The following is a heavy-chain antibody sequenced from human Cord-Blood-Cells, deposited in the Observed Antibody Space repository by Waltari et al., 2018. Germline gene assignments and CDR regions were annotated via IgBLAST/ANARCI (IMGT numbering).Heavy chain of an antibody. CDR2: INHSGST. Sequence: QVQLQQWGAGLLKPSETLSLTCAVYGGSFSGYYWSWICQPPGKGLEWIGEINHSGSTNYNPSLKSRVTISVDTSKNQFSLKLSSVTAADTAVYYCARGRGSGSYYYFDYWGQGTLVTVSS. CDR1: GGSFSGYY. J-gene: IGHJ4*02. D-gene: IGHD1-26*01. V-gene: IGHV4-34*01. CDR3: ARGRGSGSYYYFDY.